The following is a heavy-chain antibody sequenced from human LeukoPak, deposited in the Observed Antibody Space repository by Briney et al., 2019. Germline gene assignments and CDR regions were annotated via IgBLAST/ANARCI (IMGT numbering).Heavy chain of an antibody. D-gene: IGHD5-12*01. J-gene: IGHJ4*02. Sequence: ASVKVSCKASGYTFTGYCMHWVRQAPGQGLEWMGWINPNSGGTNYAQKFQGRVTMTRGTSISTAYMELSRLRSDDTAVYYCARGGGYRAGYFDYWGQGTLVTVSS. CDR1: GYTFTGYC. CDR3: ARGGGYRAGYFDY. V-gene: IGHV1-2*02. CDR2: INPNSGGT.